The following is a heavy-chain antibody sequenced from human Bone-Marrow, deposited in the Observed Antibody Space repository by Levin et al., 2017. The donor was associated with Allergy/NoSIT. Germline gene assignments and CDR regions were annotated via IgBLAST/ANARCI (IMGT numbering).Heavy chain of an antibody. CDR3: ARVTQTDDSLTAYYYYSMDV. CDR2: IDWDDDK. V-gene: IGHV2-70*19. D-gene: IGHD3-9*01. CDR1: GFSLTTRGMC. Sequence: SGPTLVKPTQTLTLTCTVSGFSLTTRGMCVSWVRQPPGKALEWLARIDWDDDKHYSISLKTRLTLSKDTSKNQVVLTMTNMDPVDTGTYYCARVTQTDDSLTAYYYYSMDVWGQGTTVTVSS. J-gene: IGHJ6*02.